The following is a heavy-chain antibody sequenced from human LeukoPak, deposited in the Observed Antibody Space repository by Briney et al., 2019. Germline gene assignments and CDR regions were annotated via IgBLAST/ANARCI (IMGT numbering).Heavy chain of an antibody. CDR2: IRYDGNNK. Sequence: PGGSLRLSCAASGFTFSSYGMHWVRQAPGTGLEWVTFIRYDGNNKYYADSVKGRFTIFRDNSKNTLYLQMNSLRPEDTAVYYCAKGPTSYYYYYMDVWGKGTTVTVSS. CDR3: AKGPTSYYYYYMDV. D-gene: IGHD2-2*01. V-gene: IGHV3-30*02. CDR1: GFTFSSYG. J-gene: IGHJ6*03.